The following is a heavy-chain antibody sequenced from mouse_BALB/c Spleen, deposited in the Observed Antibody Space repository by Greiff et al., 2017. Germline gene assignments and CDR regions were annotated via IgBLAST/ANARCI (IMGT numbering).Heavy chain of an antibody. D-gene: IGHD1-1*01. V-gene: IGHV1S137*01. J-gene: IGHJ4*01. CDR3: ARIYYGSSYNAMTT. CDR2: ISTYYGDA. Sequence: QVQLQQSGAELVRPGVSVKISCKGSGYTFTDYAMHWVKQSHAKSLEWIGVISTYYGDASYNQKFKGKATMTVDKSSSTAYMELARLTSEDSAIYSCARIYYGSSYNAMTTGVKEPQSPSPQ. CDR1: GYTFTDYA.